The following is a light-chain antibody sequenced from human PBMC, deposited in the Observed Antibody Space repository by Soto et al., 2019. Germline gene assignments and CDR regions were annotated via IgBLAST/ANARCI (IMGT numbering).Light chain of an antibody. CDR2: DAS. CDR1: QSVSTF. V-gene: IGKV3-11*01. J-gene: IGKJ4*01. CDR3: QQYDSWPPLT. Sequence: EIVLTQSPGTLSLSPGERATLSCRASQSVSTFLAWFQQKPGQPPRLLIYDASNRATGIPARFSGSGSGTDFTLTISSLQSEDFAIYYCQQYDSWPPLTFGGGTKVDIK.